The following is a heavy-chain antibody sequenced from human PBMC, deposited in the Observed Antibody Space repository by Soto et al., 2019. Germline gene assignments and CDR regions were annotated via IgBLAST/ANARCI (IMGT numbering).Heavy chain of an antibody. Sequence: QDQLVQSGAEVKKPGASVTVSCKASGYSFTNYGITWVRQTPGQGLEWMGWISGFNGNTHYAQKLQGRVTMTTDGSTSTAYMWLRSLRCDGTAVYYCARDRGVAPPVAGNTHYYYSMYVWGKGTTVTVSS. V-gene: IGHV1-18*01. D-gene: IGHD6-19*01. CDR2: ISGFNGNT. CDR1: GYSFTNYG. J-gene: IGHJ6*03. CDR3: ARDRGVAPPVAGNTHYYYSMYV.